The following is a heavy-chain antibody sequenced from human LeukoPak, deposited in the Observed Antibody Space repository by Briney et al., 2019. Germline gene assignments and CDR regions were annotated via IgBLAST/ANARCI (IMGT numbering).Heavy chain of an antibody. CDR1: GFTFSDYY. D-gene: IGHD2-2*01. Sequence: SGGSLRLSCAPSGFTFSDYYMSWIRQAPGKGLEWASYISSSGNTIYCADSVEGRFTISRDNAKNSLYLQMNSLRAEDTAVYYCARGASSIDYYYYGMDVWGQGTTVTVSS. J-gene: IGHJ6*02. V-gene: IGHV3-11*01. CDR3: ARGASSIDYYYYGMDV. CDR2: ISSSGNTI.